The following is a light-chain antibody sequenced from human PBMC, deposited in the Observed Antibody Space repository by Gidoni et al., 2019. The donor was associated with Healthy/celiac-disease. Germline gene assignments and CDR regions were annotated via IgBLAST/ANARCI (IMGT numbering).Light chain of an antibody. CDR2: GAS. V-gene: IGKV3-15*01. J-gene: IGKJ2*01. CDR1: QSVSSN. Sequence: ELVMTQSPATLSVSPGERANLSCRASQSVSSNLAWYQQKPGQAPRLLIYGASTRATGIPARFSGSGSGTEFTLTISSLQAEDFAVYYWQQYNNWPPYTFGQGTKLEIK. CDR3: QQYNNWPPYT.